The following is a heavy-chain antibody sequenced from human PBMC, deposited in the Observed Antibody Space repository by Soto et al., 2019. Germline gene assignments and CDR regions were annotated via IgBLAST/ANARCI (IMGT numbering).Heavy chain of an antibody. CDR3: ARGRGSGSYRDFDY. CDR1: GFTFSSYS. Sequence: GGSLRLSCAASGFTFSSYSMNWVRQAPGKGLEWVSSISSSSSYIYYADSVKGRFTISRDNAKNSLYLQMNSLRAEDTAVYYCARGRGSGSYRDFDYWGQGTLVTVSP. D-gene: IGHD3-10*01. J-gene: IGHJ4*02. V-gene: IGHV3-21*01. CDR2: ISSSSSYI.